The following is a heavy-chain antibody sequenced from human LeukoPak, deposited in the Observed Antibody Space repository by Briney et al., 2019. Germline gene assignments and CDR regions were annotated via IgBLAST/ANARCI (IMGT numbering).Heavy chain of an antibody. J-gene: IGHJ6*01. CDR3: AKEKDYYDSSGYPVSGMDV. CDR2: ISVSGGST. V-gene: IGHV3-23*01. D-gene: IGHD3-22*01. Sequence: GVSLTLSCAASGFTFSSYAMSWVRHAPGKGLEWVSVISVSGGSTYYADPVKGRVTIYRDNYKNTLYLQLDSLRAEDSAVYYCAKEKDYYDSSGYPVSGMDVWGQGPTVSVSS. CDR1: GFTFSSYA.